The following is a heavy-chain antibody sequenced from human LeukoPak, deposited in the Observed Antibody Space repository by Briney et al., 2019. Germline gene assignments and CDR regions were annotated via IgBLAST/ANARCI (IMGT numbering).Heavy chain of an antibody. Sequence: SVKVSCKASGYTFTGYYMHWVRQAPGQGLEWMGGIIPIFGTANYAQKFQGRVTITTDESTSTAYMELSSLRSEDTAVYYCARDRGAIQPFDAFDIWGQGTMVTVSS. CDR1: GYTFTGYY. V-gene: IGHV1-69*05. D-gene: IGHD3-10*01. J-gene: IGHJ3*02. CDR3: ARDRGAIQPFDAFDI. CDR2: IIPIFGTA.